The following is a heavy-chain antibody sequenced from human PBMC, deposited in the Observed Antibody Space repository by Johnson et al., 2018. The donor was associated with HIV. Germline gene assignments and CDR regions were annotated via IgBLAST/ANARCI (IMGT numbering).Heavy chain of an antibody. CDR2: IRYDGSNK. D-gene: IGHD3-9*01. Sequence: QVQLVESGGGVVQPGRSLRLSCAASGFTFSSYGMHWVRQAPGKGLEWVAVIRYDGSNKYYADSVKGRFTISRDNSKNTLYLQMNSLRADDTAVYYCAKDLRVFDWFNAYDAFDIWGQGTMVTVSS. V-gene: IGHV3-33*06. J-gene: IGHJ3*02. CDR1: GFTFSSYG. CDR3: AKDLRVFDWFNAYDAFDI.